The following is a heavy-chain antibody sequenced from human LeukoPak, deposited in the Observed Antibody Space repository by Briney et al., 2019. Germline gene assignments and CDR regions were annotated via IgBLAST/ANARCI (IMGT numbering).Heavy chain of an antibody. D-gene: IGHD2-21*01. CDR3: ARGGFQFHYYYGMDV. J-gene: IGHJ6*02. CDR1: GFTFNSYA. V-gene: IGHV3-33*08. CDR2: MWYDGSNK. Sequence: GGSLRLSCAASGFTFNSYAMSWVRQAPGKGLEWVAVMWYDGSNKYYADSVKGRFTISRDNSKNTLYLQMISLRAEDTAVYYCARGGFQFHYYYGMDVWGQGTTVTVSS.